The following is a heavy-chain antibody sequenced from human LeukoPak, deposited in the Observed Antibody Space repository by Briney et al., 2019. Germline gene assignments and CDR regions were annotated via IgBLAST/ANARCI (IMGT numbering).Heavy chain of an antibody. CDR3: TRGSYCFNY. CDR2: INADESST. V-gene: IGHV3-74*01. Sequence: GGSLRLSCAASGFTFSRDWMHWVRQAPGRGLVWVSRINADESSTAYADSVKGRFIISRDNAKNTLYLQMNSLRVEDTAVYYCTRGSYCFNYWGQGTLVTVSS. J-gene: IGHJ4*02. CDR1: GFTFSRDW.